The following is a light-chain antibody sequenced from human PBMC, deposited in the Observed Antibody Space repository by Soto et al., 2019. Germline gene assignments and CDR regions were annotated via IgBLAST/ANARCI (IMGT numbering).Light chain of an antibody. CDR3: QQYNNWTPCT. V-gene: IGKV3-15*01. CDR2: GAS. J-gene: IGKJ1*01. Sequence: EIVMTQSPATLSVSPGERATLSCRASQSVSSNLAWYQQKPGQAPRLLIYGASTRATGTPARFSGSGSGTEFTLTISSLQSEEFAVYYCQQYNNWTPCTFGQGTNVEIK. CDR1: QSVSSN.